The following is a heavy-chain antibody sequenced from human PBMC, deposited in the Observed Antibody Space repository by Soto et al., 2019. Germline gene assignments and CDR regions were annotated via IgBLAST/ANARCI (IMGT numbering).Heavy chain of an antibody. J-gene: IGHJ4*02. CDR2: LSGSGGSI. CDR1: GFTFSSHA. D-gene: IGHD6-13*01. CDR3: AKVSSSWYAGFFDR. V-gene: IGHV3-23*01. Sequence: LGGSLRLSCTASGFTFSSHAMTWVRQAPGKGLEWVSGLSGSGGSIYYADSVKGRFTISRDNSMNTLYLQMKTLRAEDTAVYYCAKVSSSWYAGFFDRWGQGNPVTVSS.